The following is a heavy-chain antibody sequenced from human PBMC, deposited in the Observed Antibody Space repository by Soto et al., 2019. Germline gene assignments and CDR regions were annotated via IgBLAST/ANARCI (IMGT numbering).Heavy chain of an antibody. D-gene: IGHD6-13*01. J-gene: IGHJ5*02. CDR3: ARDNSSSWYGQTNWFDP. Sequence: QVQLVESGGGVVQPGRSLRLSCAASGFTFSSYGMHWVRQAPGKGLEWVAAIWYDGSNKYYADSVKGRFTISRDNSKNTLYLQMNSLRAEETAVYYCARDNSSSWYGQTNWFDPWGQGTLVTVSS. CDR1: GFTFSSYG. V-gene: IGHV3-33*01. CDR2: IWYDGSNK.